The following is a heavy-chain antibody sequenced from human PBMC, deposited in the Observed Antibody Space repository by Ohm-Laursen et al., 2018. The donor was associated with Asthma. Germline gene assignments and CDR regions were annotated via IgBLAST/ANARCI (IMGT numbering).Heavy chain of an antibody. CDR2: IKEDGNET. D-gene: IGHD3-3*01. J-gene: IGHJ6*02. V-gene: IGHV3-7*03. CDR3: ANFGRDCMSNGLNV. Sequence: SLRLSCAASGFSLRICWMTWVRQAPGKGPEWVAHIKEDGNETSYLASMKCRITNSRDIAKNSLYLQVNSLRAEHTAVYYVANFGRDCMSNGLNVWGQGTTVTV. CDR1: GFSLRICW.